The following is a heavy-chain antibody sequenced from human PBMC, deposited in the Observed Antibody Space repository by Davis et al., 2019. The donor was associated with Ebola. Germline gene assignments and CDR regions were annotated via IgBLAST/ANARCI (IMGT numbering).Heavy chain of an antibody. CDR2: ISAYNGNT. CDR1: GYTFTSYG. Sequence: ASVKVSCKASGYTFTSYGISWVRQAPGQGLEWMGWISAYNGNTNYAQKLQGRVTMTTDTSTSTAYMELRSLRSDDTAMYYCASGLRYFDWLNYYYYGMDVWGQGTTVTVSS. CDR3: ASGLRYFDWLNYYYYGMDV. J-gene: IGHJ6*02. V-gene: IGHV1-18*01. D-gene: IGHD3-9*01.